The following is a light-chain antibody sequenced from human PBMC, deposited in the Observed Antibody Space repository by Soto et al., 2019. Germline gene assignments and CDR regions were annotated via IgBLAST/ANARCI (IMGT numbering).Light chain of an antibody. CDR3: QQYNSYSWT. J-gene: IGKJ1*01. CDR1: QRISSW. CDR2: KAS. V-gene: IGKV1-5*03. Sequence: IQMTQSPSPLSAFLGDKGPLLCRASQRISSWLAWYQQIPGKAPKLLIYKASSLESGVPSRFSGSGSGTEFTLTISSLQPDDFATYYCQQYNSYSWTFGQGTKVDIK.